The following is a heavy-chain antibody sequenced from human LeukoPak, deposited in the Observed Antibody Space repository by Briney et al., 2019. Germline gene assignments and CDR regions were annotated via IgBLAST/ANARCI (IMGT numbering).Heavy chain of an antibody. CDR2: INVYNGKT. Sequence: GASVKVSCKASGYTFNRYGISWVRQAPGQGLEWMGWINVYNGKTDYAQKLQGRVTMTTDTSTSTANRELRSLRSDDTAVYYCARDRQYDFWSGYYAGGRYYYMDVWGKGTTVIVSS. J-gene: IGHJ6*03. D-gene: IGHD3-3*01. CDR1: GYTFNRYG. V-gene: IGHV1-18*01. CDR3: ARDRQYDFWSGYYAGGRYYYMDV.